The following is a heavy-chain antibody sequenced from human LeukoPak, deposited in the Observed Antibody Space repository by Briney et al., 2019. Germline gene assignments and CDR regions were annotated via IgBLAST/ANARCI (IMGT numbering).Heavy chain of an antibody. CDR2: INPNSGGT. CDR3: ARGDYYDSSGYPGADWFDP. Sequence: GASVKVSCKVSGYTLTELSMHWVRQAPGQGLEWMGWINPNSGGTNYAQKFQGRVTMTRDTSISTAYMELSRLRSDDTAVYYCARGDYYDSSGYPGADWFDPWGQGTLVTVSS. CDR1: GYTLTELS. D-gene: IGHD3-22*01. V-gene: IGHV1-2*02. J-gene: IGHJ5*02.